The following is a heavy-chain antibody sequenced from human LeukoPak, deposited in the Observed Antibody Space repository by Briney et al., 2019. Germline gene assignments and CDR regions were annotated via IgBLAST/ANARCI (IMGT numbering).Heavy chain of an antibody. CDR2: ISGDGGTT. CDR1: GFTFTTHA. V-gene: IGHV3-23*01. CDR3: ANRYPG. J-gene: IGHJ4*02. D-gene: IGHD1-14*01. Sequence: PGGSLRLSCAASGFTFTTHAMAWVRQAPGMGLHWVSGISGDGGTTYYADSVKGRFTISRDNSKNTLYLQMNSLRAEDTAVYYFANRYPGWGQGTLVTVSP.